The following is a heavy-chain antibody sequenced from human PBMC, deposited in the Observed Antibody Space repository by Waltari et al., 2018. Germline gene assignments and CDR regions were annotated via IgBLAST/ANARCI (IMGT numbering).Heavy chain of an antibody. Sequence: ELEPSESGGGLVHSGGCLRLAGAVSGVTFSRYWRHCVSPAPGKGVVWVSRINSDGSSTSYADSVKGRFTISRDNAKNTLYLQMNSLRAEDTAVYYCAREFDRGPNSVFDYWGQGTLVTVSS. J-gene: IGHJ4*02. D-gene: IGHD3-10*01. CDR1: GVTFSRYW. CDR3: AREFDRGPNSVFDY. CDR2: INSDGSST. V-gene: IGHV3-74*01.